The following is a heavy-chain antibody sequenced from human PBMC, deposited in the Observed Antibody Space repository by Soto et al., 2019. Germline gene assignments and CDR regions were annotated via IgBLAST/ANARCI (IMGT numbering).Heavy chain of an antibody. CDR2: IWYDGSNK. J-gene: IGHJ5*02. CDR1: GFTFSSYG. V-gene: IGHV3-33*01. Sequence: GGSLRLSCAASGFTFSSYGMHWVRQAPGKGLEWVAVIWYDGSNKYYADSVKGRFTISRDNSKNTLYLQMNSLRAEDTAVYYCARDRGPSVREYSITNWFDPWGQGTLVTVSS. D-gene: IGHD6-6*01. CDR3: ARDRGPSVREYSITNWFDP.